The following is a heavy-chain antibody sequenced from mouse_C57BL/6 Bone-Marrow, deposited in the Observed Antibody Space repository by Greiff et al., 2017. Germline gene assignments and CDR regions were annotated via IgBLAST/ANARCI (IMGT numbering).Heavy chain of an antibody. CDR3: ARRRAYFDY. Sequence: VQLQQSGAELVRPGTSVKMSCKASGYTFTNYWIGWAKQRPGHGLEWIGDIYPGGGYTNYNEKFKGTATLTADKSSSTTYMQVSSLTSEDSAIYYCARRRAYFDYWGQGTTLTVSS. CDR2: IYPGGGYT. V-gene: IGHV1-63*01. J-gene: IGHJ2*01. CDR1: GYTFTNYW.